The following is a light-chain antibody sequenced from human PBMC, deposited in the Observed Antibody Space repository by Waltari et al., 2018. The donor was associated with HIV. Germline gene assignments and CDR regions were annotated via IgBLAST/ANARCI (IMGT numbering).Light chain of an antibody. CDR1: QTISDNN. Sequence: EIVLTQSPGTLSLSPGDRATLSCRASQTISDNNLVWYQQKPGQSPRLLMFGASNRPTGIPDRFSGGGSGKELNLTINRLEPEDFAMYYCQQYGSSRWTFGPGTQVEIK. CDR3: QQYGSSRWT. V-gene: IGKV3-20*01. CDR2: GAS. J-gene: IGKJ1*01.